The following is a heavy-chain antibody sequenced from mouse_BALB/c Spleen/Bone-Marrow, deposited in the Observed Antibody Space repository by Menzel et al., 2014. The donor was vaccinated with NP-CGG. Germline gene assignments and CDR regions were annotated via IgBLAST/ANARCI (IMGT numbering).Heavy chain of an antibody. V-gene: IGHV1-20*02. CDR2: INPYNGDT. CDR1: GYSFTGYF. CDR3: TRVTTDWYFDV. Sequence: EVKLVESGPELVKPGASVKISCKASGYSFTGYFMNWVMQGHGKSLEWIGRINPYNGDTFYNQKFKGKATLTVDKSSSTAHMELRSLASEDSAVYYCTRVTTDWYFDVWGAGTTVTVSS. J-gene: IGHJ1*01. D-gene: IGHD1-1*01.